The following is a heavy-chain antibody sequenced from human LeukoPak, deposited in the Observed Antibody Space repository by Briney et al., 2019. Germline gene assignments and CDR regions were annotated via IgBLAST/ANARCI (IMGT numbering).Heavy chain of an antibody. J-gene: IGHJ6*02. CDR2: ISSSSSTI. Sequence: GGSLRLSCAASGFTFSSYSMNWVRQAPGKGLEWVSYISSSSSTIYYADSVKGRFTISRDNAKNSLYLQMNSLRAEDTAVYYCARDARGYSYAEYGMDVWGQGTTVTVSS. CDR3: ARDARGYSYAEYGMDV. V-gene: IGHV3-48*04. CDR1: GFTFSSYS. D-gene: IGHD5-18*01.